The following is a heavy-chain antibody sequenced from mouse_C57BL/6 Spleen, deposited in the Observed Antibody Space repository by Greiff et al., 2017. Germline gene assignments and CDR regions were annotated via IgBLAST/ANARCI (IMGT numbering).Heavy chain of an antibody. Sequence: EVHLVESGGGLVKPGGSLKLSCAASGFTFSDYGMHWVRQAPEKGLEWVAYISSGSSTIYYADTVKGRFTISRDNAKNTLFLQMTSLRSEDTAMYYCAREGIYYGSSPFAYWGQGTLVTVSA. D-gene: IGHD1-1*01. CDR2: ISSGSSTI. CDR3: AREGIYYGSSPFAY. CDR1: GFTFSDYG. J-gene: IGHJ3*01. V-gene: IGHV5-17*01.